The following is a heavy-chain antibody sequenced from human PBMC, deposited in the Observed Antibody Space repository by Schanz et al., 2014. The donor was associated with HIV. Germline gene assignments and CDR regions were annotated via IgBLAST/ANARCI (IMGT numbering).Heavy chain of an antibody. J-gene: IGHJ6*02. CDR2: IWYDGGNK. Sequence: QVQLVESGGGVVQPGRSLRLSCAASGFNFSSYGMHWVRQAPGKGLEWVALIWYDGGNKYYADSVEGRFTISRDNAKNSLYLQMNSLRAEDTALYYCAKDNGWPLASYYGMDVWGQGTTVTVSS. V-gene: IGHV3-33*03. CDR3: AKDNGWPLASYYGMDV. CDR1: GFNFSSYG. D-gene: IGHD6-19*01.